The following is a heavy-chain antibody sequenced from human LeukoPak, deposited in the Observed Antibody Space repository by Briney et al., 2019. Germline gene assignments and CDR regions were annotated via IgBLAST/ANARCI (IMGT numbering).Heavy chain of an antibody. D-gene: IGHD3-3*01. CDR2: ISGSGGST. CDR3: AKYYDFWSGHYYMDV. Sequence: GGSLRLSCAASGFTFSSYAMSWVRQAPGKGLEWVSAISGSGGSTYYADSVKGRFTIPRDNSKNTLYLQMNSLRAEDTAVYYCAKYYDFWSGHYYMDVWGKGTTVTVSS. V-gene: IGHV3-23*01. CDR1: GFTFSSYA. J-gene: IGHJ6*03.